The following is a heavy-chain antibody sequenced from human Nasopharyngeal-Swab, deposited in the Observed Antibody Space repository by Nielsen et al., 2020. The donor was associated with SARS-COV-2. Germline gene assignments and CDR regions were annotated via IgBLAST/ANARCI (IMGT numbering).Heavy chain of an antibody. CDR1: GFTFSSYW. D-gene: IGHD1-14*01. J-gene: IGHJ4*02. Sequence: GCSLRLSYAASGFTFSSYWMSWVRQAPGKGLEWVANIKQDGSEKYYVDSVKGRFTISRDNAKNSLYLQMSSLRAEDTAVYYCVRAHRLDYWGQGTLVTVSS. CDR2: IKQDGSEK. CDR3: VRAHRLDY. V-gene: IGHV3-7*01.